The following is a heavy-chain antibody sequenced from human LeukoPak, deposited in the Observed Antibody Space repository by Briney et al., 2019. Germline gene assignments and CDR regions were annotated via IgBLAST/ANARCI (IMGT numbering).Heavy chain of an antibody. CDR3: ARDRRYNWNLAWFDP. J-gene: IGHJ5*02. Sequence: SETLSLTCTVSGGSISSSSYYWGWIRQPPGKGLEWIRSIYYSGSTYYNPSLKSRVTISVDTSKNQFSLKLSSVTAADTAVYYCARDRRYNWNLAWFDPWGQGTLVTVSS. D-gene: IGHD1-7*01. V-gene: IGHV4-39*07. CDR2: IYYSGST. CDR1: GGSISSSSYY.